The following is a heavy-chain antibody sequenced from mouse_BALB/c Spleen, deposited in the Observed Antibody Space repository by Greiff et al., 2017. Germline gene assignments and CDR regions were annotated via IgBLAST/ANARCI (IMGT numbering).Heavy chain of an antibody. V-gene: IGHV5-4*02. D-gene: IGHD2-4*01. CDR1: GFTFSDYY. CDR3: ARDRMITTAYWYFDV. CDR2: ISDGGSYT. Sequence: EVQVVESGGGLVKPGGSLKLSCAASGFTFSDYYMYWVRQTPEKRLEWVATISDGGSYTYYPDSVKGRFTISRDNAKNNLYLQMSSLKSEDTAMYYCARDRMITTAYWYFDVWGAGTTVTVSS. J-gene: IGHJ1*01.